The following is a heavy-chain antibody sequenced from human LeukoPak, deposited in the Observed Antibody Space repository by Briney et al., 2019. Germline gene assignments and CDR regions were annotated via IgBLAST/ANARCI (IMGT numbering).Heavy chain of an antibody. J-gene: IGHJ4*02. V-gene: IGHV3-48*03. CDR2: ISSSGSTI. CDR1: GFTFSSYE. D-gene: IGHD3-22*01. CDR3: AREPYDSSGYHSEYFDY. Sequence: PGGSLRLSCAASGFTFSSYEMNWVRQAPGKGLEWVSYISSSGSTIYYADSVKGRFTISRDNAKNSLYLQMNSLRAEDTAVYYCAREPYDSSGYHSEYFDYWAREPWSPSPQ.